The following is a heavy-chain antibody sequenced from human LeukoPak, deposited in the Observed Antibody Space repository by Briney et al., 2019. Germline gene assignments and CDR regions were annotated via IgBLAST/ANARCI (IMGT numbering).Heavy chain of an antibody. CDR2: IYYSGST. D-gene: IGHD3-16*01. Sequence: SETLSLTCTVSGGSISSYYWSWIRQPPGKGLEWIGYIYYSGSTNYNPSLKSRVTISVDTSKNQFSLKLSSVTAADTALYYCARERRGTYGLYSWGQGTLVTVSS. J-gene: IGHJ4*02. CDR3: ARERRGTYGLYS. V-gene: IGHV4-59*12. CDR1: GGSISSYY.